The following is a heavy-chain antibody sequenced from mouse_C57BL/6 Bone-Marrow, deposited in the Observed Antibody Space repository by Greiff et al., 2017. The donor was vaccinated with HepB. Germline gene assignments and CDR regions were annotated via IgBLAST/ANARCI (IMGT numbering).Heavy chain of an antibody. CDR3: ARITTVVARGFAY. D-gene: IGHD1-1*01. CDR2: IDPEDGET. Sequence: EVQLVESGAELVKPGASVKLSCTASGFNIKDYYMHWVKQRTEQGLEWIGRIDPEDGETIYAPKFQGKATITADTSSNTAYLQLSSLASEDTAVYYCARITTVVARGFAYWGQGTLVTVSA. J-gene: IGHJ3*01. V-gene: IGHV14-2*01. CDR1: GFNIKDYY.